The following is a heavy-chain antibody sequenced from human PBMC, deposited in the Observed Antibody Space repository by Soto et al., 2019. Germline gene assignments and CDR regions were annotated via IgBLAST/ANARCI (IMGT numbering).Heavy chain of an antibody. Sequence: GGSLRLSCAASGFTFSSYSMNWVRQAPGKGLEWVSYISSSSSTIYYADSVKGRFTISRDNAKNSLYLQMNSLRDEDTAVYYCARAGIAYCGGDCNHDAFDIWGQGTMVTVSS. V-gene: IGHV3-48*02. CDR3: ARAGIAYCGGDCNHDAFDI. CDR2: ISSSSSTI. J-gene: IGHJ3*02. D-gene: IGHD2-21*02. CDR1: GFTFSSYS.